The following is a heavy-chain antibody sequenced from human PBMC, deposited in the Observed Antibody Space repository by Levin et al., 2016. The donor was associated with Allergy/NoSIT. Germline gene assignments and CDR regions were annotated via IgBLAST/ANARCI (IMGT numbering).Heavy chain of an antibody. V-gene: IGHV3-21*01. J-gene: IGHJ4*02. D-gene: IGHD4-11*01. CDR3: ARDAGSIIQSLDY. Sequence: WIRQPPGKGLEWVSSISSTSSYIYYADSVKGRFTISRDNAKNSLYLQMNSLRAEDTAVYYCARDAGSIIQSLDYWGQGTLVTVSS. CDR2: ISSTSSYI.